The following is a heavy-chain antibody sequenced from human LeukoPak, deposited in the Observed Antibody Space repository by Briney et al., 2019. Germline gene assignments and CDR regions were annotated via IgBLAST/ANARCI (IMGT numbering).Heavy chain of an antibody. CDR1: GFTFSNYA. Sequence: PGASLRLSCAASGFTFSNYAMNWVRQAPGKGLEWVPFISGSGTTTQYADSVKGRFTISSDNSKNTLYLQMNSLRAEDTAVYYCAKAQAILGRNWFDPWGQGTLVTVSS. J-gene: IGHJ5*02. V-gene: IGHV3-23*01. D-gene: IGHD2/OR15-2a*01. CDR3: AKAQAILGRNWFDP. CDR2: ISGSGTTT.